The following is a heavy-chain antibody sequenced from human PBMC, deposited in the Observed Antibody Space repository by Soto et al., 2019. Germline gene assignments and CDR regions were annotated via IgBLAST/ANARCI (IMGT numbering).Heavy chain of an antibody. Sequence: QVQLVQSGSEVQKPGSSVKVSCKASGDTFSSYAISWVRQAPGQGLEWMGGIIPFFGSPKFAQKFQGRPTITADESTSTAYMQLSSLRSEDTAVYYCAVGDPSDYWGQGTLITVSS. V-gene: IGHV1-69*01. J-gene: IGHJ4*02. CDR2: IIPFFGSP. CDR1: GDTFSSYA. D-gene: IGHD2-21*02. CDR3: AVGDPSDY.